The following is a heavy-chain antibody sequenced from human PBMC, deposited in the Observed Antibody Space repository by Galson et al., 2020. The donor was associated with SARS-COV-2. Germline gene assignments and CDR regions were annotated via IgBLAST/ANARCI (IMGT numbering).Heavy chain of an antibody. CDR1: GFSFSSYE. CDR2: ISSSGTTI. V-gene: IGHV3-48*03. D-gene: IGHD4-17*01. CDR3: ARDDYGSWGAFDI. Sequence: GGSLRLSCAASGFSFSSYEMNWVRQAPGRGLEWVSFISSSGTTIYYADSVKGRFTISRDNAKNSLYLQMNSLRAEDTAVYYCARDDYGSWGAFDIWGQGTMVTVS. J-gene: IGHJ3*02.